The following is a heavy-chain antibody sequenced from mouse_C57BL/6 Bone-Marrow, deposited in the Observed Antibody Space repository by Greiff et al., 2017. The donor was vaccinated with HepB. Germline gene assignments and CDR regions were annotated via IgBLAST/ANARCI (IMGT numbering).Heavy chain of an antibody. D-gene: IGHD1-1*01. Sequence: QVHVKQSGAELVRPGTSVKVSCKASGYAFTNYLIEWVKQRPGQGLEWIGVINPGSGGTNYTEKFKGKATLTADKSSSTAYMQLSSLTSEDSAVYFCARSPLYYGSSYRYFDVWGTGTTVTVSS. CDR1: GYAFTNYL. J-gene: IGHJ1*03. CDR3: ARSPLYYGSSYRYFDV. V-gene: IGHV1-54*01. CDR2: INPGSGGT.